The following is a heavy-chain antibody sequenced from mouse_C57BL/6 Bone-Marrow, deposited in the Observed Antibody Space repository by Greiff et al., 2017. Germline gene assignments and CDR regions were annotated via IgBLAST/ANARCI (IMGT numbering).Heavy chain of an antibody. J-gene: IGHJ2*01. D-gene: IGHD1-1*02. CDR2: INPSNGGT. Sequence: QVQLQQPGTELVKPGASVTLSCKASGYTFTSYWMNWVKQRPGQGLEWIGNINPSNGGTNYNEKFKSQATLTVDKSSSTAYMPLSSLTSADTAVYYFARKNGGNYVECDYRGADTTLSVSS. V-gene: IGHV1-53*01. CDR3: ARKNGGNYVECDY. CDR1: GYTFTSYW.